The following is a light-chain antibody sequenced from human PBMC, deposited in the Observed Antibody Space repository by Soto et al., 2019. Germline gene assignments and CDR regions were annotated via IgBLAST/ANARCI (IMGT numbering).Light chain of an antibody. CDR3: SSFVGPYTYV. J-gene: IGLJ1*01. V-gene: IGLV2-11*01. Sequence: QSVLTQPRSVSGSPGQTVTISCTGTSSDVGGYDYVSWYQHHPGKAPKVTIYDVSKRPSGVPDRFSGSKSGNTASLTISGLQADDEAGYGCSSFVGPYTYVFGTGTGVAGL. CDR2: DVS. CDR1: SSDVGGYDY.